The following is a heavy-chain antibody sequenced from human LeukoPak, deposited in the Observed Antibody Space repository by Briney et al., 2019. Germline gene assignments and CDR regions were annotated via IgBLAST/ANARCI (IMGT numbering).Heavy chain of an antibody. CDR3: AREVEYSYGQNWFDP. CDR2: IYYSGST. CDR1: GGSISSSSYY. Sequence: SETLSLTCTVSGGSISSSSYYWGWIRQPPGKGLEWIGYIYYSGSTYYNPSLKSRVTISVDTSKNQFSLKLSSVTAADTAVYYCAREVEYSYGQNWFDPWGQGTLVTVSS. V-gene: IGHV4-31*03. D-gene: IGHD5-18*01. J-gene: IGHJ5*02.